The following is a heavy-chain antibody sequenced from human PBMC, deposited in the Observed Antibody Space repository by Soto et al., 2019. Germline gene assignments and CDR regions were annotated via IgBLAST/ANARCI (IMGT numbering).Heavy chain of an antibody. CDR2: INAGNGNT. D-gene: IGHD2-2*01. J-gene: IGHJ4*02. Sequence: ASVKVSCKASGYTFTSYAMHWVRQAPGQRLERMGWINAGNGNTKYSQKFRGRVTITRDTSASTAYMELSSLRSEDTAVYYCARDSCDIVVVPAAMEGIDYWGQGTLVTVSS. CDR1: GYTFTSYA. V-gene: IGHV1-3*01. CDR3: ARDSCDIVVVPAAMEGIDY.